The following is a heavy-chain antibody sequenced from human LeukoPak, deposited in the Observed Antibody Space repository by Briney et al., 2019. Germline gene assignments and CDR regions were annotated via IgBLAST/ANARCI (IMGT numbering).Heavy chain of an antibody. CDR3: ARDRGGDSDGYIDY. J-gene: IGHJ4*02. CDR1: GFTVSTNF. Sequence: GGSLRLSCAASGFTVSTNFMSWVRQAPGKGLEWVSVIYSVSSTYYADSVKGRFTISRDTSKNTLHLQMNSLRAEDTAVYYCARDRGGDSDGYIDYWGQGTLVAVSS. D-gene: IGHD2-21*02. CDR2: IYSVSST. V-gene: IGHV3-66*01.